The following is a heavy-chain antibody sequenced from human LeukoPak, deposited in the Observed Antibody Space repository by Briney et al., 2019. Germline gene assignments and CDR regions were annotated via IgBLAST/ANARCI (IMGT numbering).Heavy chain of an antibody. CDR2: ISSSGSTI. Sequence: GGSLRLPCAASGFTFSSYEMNWVRQAPGKGLEWVSYISSSGSTIYYADSVKGRFTISRDNAKNSLYLQMNSLRAEDTAVYYCAALKVPAPMGVWGKGTTVTVSS. V-gene: IGHV3-48*03. J-gene: IGHJ6*03. D-gene: IGHD2-2*01. CDR1: GFTFSSYE. CDR3: AALKVPAPMGV.